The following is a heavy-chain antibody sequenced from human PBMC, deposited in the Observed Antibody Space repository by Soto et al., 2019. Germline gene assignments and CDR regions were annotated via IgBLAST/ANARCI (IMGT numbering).Heavy chain of an antibody. D-gene: IGHD2-21*02. CDR2: ISATGGST. Sequence: TGGSLRLPVEASGFTFSSYTMSGVRRAPGTGMEWVSGISATGGSTYYADSVKGRFTFTRDNAKNTLYLQMNSLRAEDTAVYYCAKGCIRCCGGDCSVDTWGQGTLVTVSS. J-gene: IGHJ5*02. CDR3: AKGCIRCCGGDCSVDT. V-gene: IGHV3-23*01. CDR1: GFTFSSYT.